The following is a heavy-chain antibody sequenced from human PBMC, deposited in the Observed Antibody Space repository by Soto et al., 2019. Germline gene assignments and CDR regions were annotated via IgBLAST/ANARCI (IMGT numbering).Heavy chain of an antibody. D-gene: IGHD1-26*01. V-gene: IGHV4-59*01. CDR2: IYYSGAT. CDR1: GASISGNY. CDR3: ARAGSYSGSSGGVDY. Sequence: PSETLSLTCNVSGASISGNYWSWIRQPPGKGLEWIGYIYYSGATNYNPSLESRVTISVDTPKSQFSLKLTSVTPADTDVYYCARAGSYSGSSGGVDYWGQGILVTVSS. J-gene: IGHJ4*02.